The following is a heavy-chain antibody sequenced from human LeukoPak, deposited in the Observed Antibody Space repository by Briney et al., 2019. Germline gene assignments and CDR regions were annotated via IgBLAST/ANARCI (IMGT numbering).Heavy chain of an antibody. CDR3: ARRSVETVMARPFDY. J-gene: IGHJ4*02. Sequence: SETLSLTCTVSGGSISTSNYYWGWIRQSPGKGLEWIGDIYFSGSTYYNPSLKSRVSMSQDTSKNQFSLKLYSVTAADTAVYYCARRSVETVMARPFDYWGQGTLVIVSS. CDR2: IYFSGST. V-gene: IGHV4-39*07. CDR1: GGSISTSNYY. D-gene: IGHD5-18*01.